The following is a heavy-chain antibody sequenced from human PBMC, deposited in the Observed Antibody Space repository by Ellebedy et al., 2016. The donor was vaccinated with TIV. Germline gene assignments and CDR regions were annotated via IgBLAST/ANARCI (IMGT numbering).Heavy chain of an antibody. CDR1: GYTFTSYY. D-gene: IGHD3-10*01. CDR3: ARGKLLWFGEFFHFDY. CDR2: INPSGGST. J-gene: IGHJ4*02. Sequence: ASVKVSCKASGYTFTSYYMHWVRQAPGQGLEWMGIINPSGGSTSYAQKFQGRVTMTRDTSTSTVYMELSSLRSEDTAVYYCARGKLLWFGEFFHFDYWGQGTLVTVSS. V-gene: IGHV1-46*01.